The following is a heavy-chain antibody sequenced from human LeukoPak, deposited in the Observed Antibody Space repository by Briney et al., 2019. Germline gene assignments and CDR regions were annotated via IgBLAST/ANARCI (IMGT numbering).Heavy chain of an antibody. J-gene: IGHJ4*02. CDR3: ARVFHGGNSQYFDY. V-gene: IGHV3-21*01. CDR2: ISSSSSNI. D-gene: IGHD4-23*01. CDR1: GFSFSSHS. Sequence: PGGSLRLSCAASGFSFSSHSMIWVRQAPGKGLEWVSFISSSSSNIYNADSVKGRFTISRDNVKYSLFLQMNSLRAEDTAVYYCARVFHGGNSQYFDYWGQGTLVTVSS.